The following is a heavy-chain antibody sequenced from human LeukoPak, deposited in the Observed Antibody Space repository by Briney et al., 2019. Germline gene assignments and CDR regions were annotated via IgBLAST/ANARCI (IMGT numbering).Heavy chain of an antibody. CDR1: GYSFTGYY. J-gene: IGHJ4*02. Sequence: ASVKVSCKASGYSFTGYYIHWVRQAPGQGLEWMGWIIPHSGGTHYAQKFQGRVTMTRDTSTSTAYMELSRLISDDTAVYYCATISRPLLFLEDYWGQGTLVTVSS. CDR3: ATISRPLLFLEDY. V-gene: IGHV1-2*02. D-gene: IGHD2-21*01. CDR2: IIPHSGGT.